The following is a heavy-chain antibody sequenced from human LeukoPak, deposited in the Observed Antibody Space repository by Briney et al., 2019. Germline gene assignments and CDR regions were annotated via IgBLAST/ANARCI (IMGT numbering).Heavy chain of an antibody. CDR3: ATVLLLGYCSGGSCSGTHAFDI. Sequence: ASVKVSCKVSGYTLTELSMHWVRQAPGKGLEWMGVFDPEDGETIYAQKFQGRVTMTEDTSTDTAYMELSSLRSEDTAVYYCATVLLLGYCSGGSCSGTHAFDIWGQGTMVTVSS. D-gene: IGHD2-15*01. CDR2: FDPEDGET. V-gene: IGHV1-24*01. J-gene: IGHJ3*02. CDR1: GYTLTELS.